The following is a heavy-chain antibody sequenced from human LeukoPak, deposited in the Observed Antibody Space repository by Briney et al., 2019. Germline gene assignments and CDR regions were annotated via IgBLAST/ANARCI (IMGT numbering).Heavy chain of an antibody. D-gene: IGHD3-16*01. CDR3: AKDSLADIDY. V-gene: IGHV3-21*01. Sequence: GESLRLSCTASGFTFRRYTINWVRQAPGKGLEWVSSISSNGYYIYYAVSLEGRSTISRDNSKNTLYLQMNSLRAEDTAVYYCAKDSLADIDYWGQGTLVTVSS. CDR1: GFTFRRYT. CDR2: ISSNGYYI. J-gene: IGHJ4*02.